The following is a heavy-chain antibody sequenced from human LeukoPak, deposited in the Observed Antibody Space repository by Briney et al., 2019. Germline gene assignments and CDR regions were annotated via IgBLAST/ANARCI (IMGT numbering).Heavy chain of an antibody. D-gene: IGHD6-19*01. V-gene: IGHV3-66*01. J-gene: IGHJ5*02. Sequence: GGSLRLSCAASGITVSSNYMSWVRQAPGKGLEWVPVIYSGGSTNYADSVKGRFTISRDNSKNTLDLQMSSLRGEDTAVYYCATDQRGSGWFDPWGQGTLVTVSS. CDR3: ATDQRGSGWFDP. CDR2: IYSGGST. CDR1: GITVSSNY.